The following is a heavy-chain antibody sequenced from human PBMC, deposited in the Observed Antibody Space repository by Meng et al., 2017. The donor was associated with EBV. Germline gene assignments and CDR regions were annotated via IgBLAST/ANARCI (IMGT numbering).Heavy chain of an antibody. CDR3: ARGETVAGTWWFDP. Sequence: QVQLVQSGSEVKKXXXXXKXXCXASGYTFTNYDINWVRQATGQGLEWMGWRNPNNGNTGYAQKFQGRVTMTRNPSINTAYMELTSLTSEDTAVYYCARGETVAGTWWFDPWGQGTLGTVSS. V-gene: IGHV1-8*01. J-gene: IGHJ5*02. CDR1: GYTFTNYD. D-gene: IGHD6-19*01. CDR2: RNPNNGNT.